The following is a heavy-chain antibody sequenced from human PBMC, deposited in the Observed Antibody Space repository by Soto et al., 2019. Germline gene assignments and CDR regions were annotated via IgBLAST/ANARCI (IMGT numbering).Heavy chain of an antibody. D-gene: IGHD2-21*02. CDR3: IQSRCGGDCLQSYASYYYFGMDV. CDR2: IYWDDDK. Sequence: QITLKESGPTLVKPTQTLTLTCTFSAFSLSTGGVGVGWIRQPPGKDLEWRALIYWDDDKRYSPSLRSRATITKETTKNQVVLTITNMDPVDTATYYCIQSRCGGDCLQSYASYYYFGMDVWGQGTTVTVSS. V-gene: IGHV2-5*02. J-gene: IGHJ6*02. CDR1: AFSLSTGGVG.